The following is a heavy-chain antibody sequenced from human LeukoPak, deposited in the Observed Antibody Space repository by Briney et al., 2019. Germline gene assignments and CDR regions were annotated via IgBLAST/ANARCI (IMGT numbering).Heavy chain of an antibody. J-gene: IGHJ6*03. CDR3: ARGSVFPGHYYYYMDV. V-gene: IGHV1-18*01. CDR2: ISAYNGNT. CDR1: GYTFTSYG. D-gene: IGHD3-3*01. Sequence: ASVKVSCKASGYTFTSYGISWVRQAPGQGLEWMGWISAYNGNTNYAQKLQGRVTMTTDTSTSTAYMELRSLRSDDTAVYYCARGSVFPGHYYYYMDVWGKGTTVTVSS.